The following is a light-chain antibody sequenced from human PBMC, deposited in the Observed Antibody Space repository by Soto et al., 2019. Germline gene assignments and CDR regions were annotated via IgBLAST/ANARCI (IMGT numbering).Light chain of an antibody. CDR1: QSITSSF. CDR2: DAS. V-gene: IGKV3D-20*02. J-gene: IGKJ5*01. CDR3: QQRNNWPPSIT. Sequence: EIVLTQSPGILSLSPGERASLSCGASQSITSSFLAWYQQKPGQAPRLLIHDASSRATGIPARFSGSGSGTDFTLTISSLEPEDFAVYYCQQRNNWPPSITFGPGTRLEIK.